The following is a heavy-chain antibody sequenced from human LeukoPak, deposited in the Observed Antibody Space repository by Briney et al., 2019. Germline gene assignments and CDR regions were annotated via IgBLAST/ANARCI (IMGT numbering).Heavy chain of an antibody. CDR1: GYTFTGYY. V-gene: IGHV1-3*01. D-gene: IGHD2-15*01. Sequence: ASVKVSCKASGYTFTGYYMHWVRQAPGQRLEWMGWINSGNGNTKYLQELQGRVAITRDTSASTAYMELSSLRSDDTSIYYCAREWLSTGDSHYSHWGQGTLVTVSS. CDR2: INSGNGNT. J-gene: IGHJ4*02. CDR3: AREWLSTGDSHYSH.